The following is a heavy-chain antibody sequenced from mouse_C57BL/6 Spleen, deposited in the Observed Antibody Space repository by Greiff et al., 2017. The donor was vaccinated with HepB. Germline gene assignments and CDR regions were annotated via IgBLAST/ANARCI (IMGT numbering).Heavy chain of an antibody. J-gene: IGHJ2*01. CDR2: INPSSGYT. CDR3: ASFTTRDYFDY. CDR1: GYTFTSYW. Sequence: VQLVESGAELAKPGASVKLSCKASGYTFTSYWMHWVKQRPGQGLEWIGYINPSSGYTKYNQKFKDKATLTADKSSSTAYMQLSSLTYEDSAVYYCASFTTRDYFDYWGQGTTLTVSS. V-gene: IGHV1-7*01. D-gene: IGHD1-1*01.